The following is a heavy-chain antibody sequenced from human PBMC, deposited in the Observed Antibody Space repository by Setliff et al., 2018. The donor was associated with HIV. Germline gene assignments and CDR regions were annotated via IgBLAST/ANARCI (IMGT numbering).Heavy chain of an antibody. CDR2: IGGSGGST. V-gene: IGHV3-23*01. Sequence: GGSLRLSCAANGFSFSSYAMNWVRQAPGKGLEWVSGIGGSGGSTYYADSAKGRFTISRDYSKNMVYLQMSSLRAEDSAVYYCAKSASWDLRGWLHWGQGTLVTVSS. CDR3: AKSASWDLRGWLH. CDR1: GFSFSSYA. D-gene: IGHD6-19*01. J-gene: IGHJ4*02.